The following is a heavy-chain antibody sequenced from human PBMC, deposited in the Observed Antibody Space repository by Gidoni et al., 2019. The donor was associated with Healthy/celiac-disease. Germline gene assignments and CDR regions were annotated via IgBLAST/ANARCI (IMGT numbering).Heavy chain of an antibody. J-gene: IGHJ4*02. Sequence: QVQLVQSGAEVTKPGSSVTVSCKASGGTFSSYAISWVRQAPGQGLEWMGGIIPIFGTANYAQKFQGRVTITADESTSTAYMELSSLRSEDTAVYYCARDEDIVVVPAGYGDYYKFDYWGQGTLVTVSS. CDR2: IIPIFGTA. CDR1: GGTFSSYA. D-gene: IGHD2-2*01. CDR3: ARDEDIVVVPAGYGDYYKFDY. V-gene: IGHV1-69*01.